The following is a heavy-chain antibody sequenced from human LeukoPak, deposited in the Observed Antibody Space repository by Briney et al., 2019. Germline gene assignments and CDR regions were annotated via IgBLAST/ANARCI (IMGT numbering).Heavy chain of an antibody. CDR3: ARVRSYCTNGVCYWDLDY. D-gene: IGHD2-8*01. Sequence: ASVKVSCKASGYTFTDYYMEWVRQAPGQGLEWMGWINPNSGGTNYAQKFQGRVTMTRATSISTAYMELSRLRSDDTAVYYCARVRSYCTNGVCYWDLDYWGQGTLVTVSS. V-gene: IGHV1-2*02. CDR2: INPNSGGT. CDR1: GYTFTDYY. J-gene: IGHJ4*02.